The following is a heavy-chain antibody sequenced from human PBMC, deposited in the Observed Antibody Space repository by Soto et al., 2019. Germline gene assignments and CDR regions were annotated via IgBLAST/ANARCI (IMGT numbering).Heavy chain of an antibody. D-gene: IGHD2-15*01. V-gene: IGHV3-30*18. Sequence: QVQLVESGGGVVQPGRSLRLSCAASEFTFSSYGMHWVRQAPGKGLEWVAVISYDGSNKYYSDSVKGRFTISRDNSKNXQYLQMNSLRPEDTAVYYCAKDLNHCSDGSCYGMDVWGQGTTVTVSS. CDR3: AKDLNHCSDGSCYGMDV. CDR1: EFTFSSYG. J-gene: IGHJ6*02. CDR2: ISYDGSNK.